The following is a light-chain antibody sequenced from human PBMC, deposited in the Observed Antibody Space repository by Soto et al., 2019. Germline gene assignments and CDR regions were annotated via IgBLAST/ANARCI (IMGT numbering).Light chain of an antibody. CDR1: SSDVGGYNY. J-gene: IGLJ3*02. V-gene: IGLV2-14*01. CDR2: EVS. Sequence: QSALTQPASVSGSPGQSITISCTGTSSDVGGYNYVSWYQQHPGKAPKLMIYEVSNRPSGVSNRFSGSKSGNTASLTISGLQAEDEADYYCSSYTSSSTLGVFGGGTQLPS. CDR3: SSYTSSSTLGV.